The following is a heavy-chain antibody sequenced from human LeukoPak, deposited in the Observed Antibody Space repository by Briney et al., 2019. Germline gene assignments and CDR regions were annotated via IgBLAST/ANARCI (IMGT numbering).Heavy chain of an antibody. D-gene: IGHD7-27*01. J-gene: IGHJ4*02. CDR3: ARGSHWGLWDY. Sequence: RTSETLSLTCTVSGGSISSYYWSWIRQPPGKGLEWIGYIYYSGSTNYNPSLKSRVTISVDTSKNQFSLKLSSVTAADTAVYYCARGSHWGLWDYWGQGTLVTVSS. CDR1: GGSISSYY. V-gene: IGHV4-59*01. CDR2: IYYSGST.